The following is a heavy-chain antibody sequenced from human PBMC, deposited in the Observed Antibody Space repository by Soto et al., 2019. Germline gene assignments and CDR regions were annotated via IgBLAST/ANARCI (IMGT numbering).Heavy chain of an antibody. CDR1: RFTFNTYA. V-gene: IGHV3-48*01. J-gene: IGHJ4*02. CDR3: ARASSVLLWFGETPALDY. Sequence: PGGSLRLSCGASRFTFNTYAMTWVRQAPGKELEWVSAISSSGSSTCYADSVKGRFTISRDNAKNSLYLQMNSLRAEDTAVYYCARASSVLLWFGETPALDYWGQGTLVTVSS. CDR2: ISSSGSST. D-gene: IGHD3-10*01.